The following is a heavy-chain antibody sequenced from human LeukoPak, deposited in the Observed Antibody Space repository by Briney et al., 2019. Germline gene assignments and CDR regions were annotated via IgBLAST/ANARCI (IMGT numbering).Heavy chain of an antibody. D-gene: IGHD3-22*01. J-gene: IGHJ4*02. Sequence: PSETLSLTCTVSGGSISSYYWSWIRQPPGKGLEWIGYIYYSGSTNYNPSLKGRVTISVDTSKNQFSLKLSSVTAADTAVYYCARTAGITMINFDYWGQGTLVTVSS. CDR3: ARTAGITMINFDY. CDR1: GGSISSYY. V-gene: IGHV4-59*08. CDR2: IYYSGST.